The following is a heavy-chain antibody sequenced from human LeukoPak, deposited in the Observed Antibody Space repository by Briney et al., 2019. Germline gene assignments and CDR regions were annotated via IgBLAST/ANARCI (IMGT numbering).Heavy chain of an antibody. J-gene: IGHJ6*03. CDR1: GFTFSSYW. CDR2: IKLDGSEK. V-gene: IGHV3-7*01. D-gene: IGHD2-2*01. Sequence: GGSLRLSCAASGFTFSSYWMSWVRQAPGQGLAWVANIKLDGSEKYYVDSVKGRFTISRDNAKNTLYLQMNSLRAEDTAVYYCARKVCSSTSCFMDVLGKGSTVSVSS. CDR3: ARKVCSSTSCFMDV.